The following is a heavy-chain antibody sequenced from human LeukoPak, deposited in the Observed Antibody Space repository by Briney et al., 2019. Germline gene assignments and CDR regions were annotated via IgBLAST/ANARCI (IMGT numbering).Heavy chain of an antibody. Sequence: GGSLRLSCAASGFTFSSFGMHWVRQAPGRGLEWVALILYDEKYYANSVKGRFTISRDNSKNILYLQMDSLRVEDTAVYYCARYCSGGCYSGVDYWGQGTLVTVPS. J-gene: IGHJ4*02. CDR2: ILYDEK. CDR1: GFTFSSFG. D-gene: IGHD2-15*01. V-gene: IGHV3-33*05. CDR3: ARYCSGGCYSGVDY.